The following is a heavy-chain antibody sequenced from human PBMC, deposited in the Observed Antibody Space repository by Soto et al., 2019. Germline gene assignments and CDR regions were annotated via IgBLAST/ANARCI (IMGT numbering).Heavy chain of an antibody. J-gene: IGHJ6*03. V-gene: IGHV4-59*01. CDR1: GGSISTYY. Sequence: SETLSLTCTVSGGSISTYYWNWIRQPPGKGLEWIGYIYYSGSTNYNPSLESRVTISVDTSKNQFSLKLSSVTAADTAVYFCARAPQYSTVTTNSYYYYYMDVWGKGTTVTVSS. CDR3: ARAPQYSTVTTNSYYYYYMDV. CDR2: IYYSGST. D-gene: IGHD4-17*01.